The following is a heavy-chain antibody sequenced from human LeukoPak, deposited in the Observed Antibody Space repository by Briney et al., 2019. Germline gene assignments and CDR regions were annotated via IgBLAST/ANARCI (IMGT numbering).Heavy chain of an antibody. CDR1: GYTFTSYG. V-gene: IGHV1-2*04. D-gene: IGHD6-13*01. Sequence: ASVKVSCKASGYTFTSYGISWVRQAPGQGLEWMGWINPNSGGTNYAQKFQGWVTMTRDTSISTAYMELSRLRSDDTAVYYCARGPHSSSWYPGRSYYFDYWGQGTLVTVSS. CDR2: INPNSGGT. CDR3: ARGPHSSSWYPGRSYYFDY. J-gene: IGHJ4*02.